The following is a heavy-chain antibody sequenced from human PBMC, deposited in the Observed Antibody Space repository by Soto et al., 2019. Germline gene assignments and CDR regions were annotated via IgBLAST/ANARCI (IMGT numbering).Heavy chain of an antibody. J-gene: IGHJ6*03. D-gene: IGHD2-2*01. Sequence: LRLSCAASGFTFSSYSMNWVRQAPGKGLEWVSSISSSSSYIYYADSVKGRFTISRDNAKNSLYLQMNSLRAEDTAVYYCARDRCSSTSCYHYYYYMDVWGKGTTVTVSS. V-gene: IGHV3-21*01. CDR1: GFTFSSYS. CDR2: ISSSSSYI. CDR3: ARDRCSSTSCYHYYYYMDV.